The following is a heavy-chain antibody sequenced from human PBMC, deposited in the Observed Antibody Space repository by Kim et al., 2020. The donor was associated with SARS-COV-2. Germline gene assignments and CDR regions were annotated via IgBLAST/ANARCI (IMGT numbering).Heavy chain of an antibody. Sequence: GGSLRLSCAASGFTFSSYGMHWVRQAPGKGLEWVAVISYDGSNKYYADSVKGRFTISRDNSKNTLYLQMNSLRAEDTAVYYCARYYDSSGYKFHWGQGTL. D-gene: IGHD3-22*01. CDR1: GFTFSSYG. CDR3: ARYYDSSGYKFH. V-gene: IGHV3-33*05. CDR2: ISYDGSNK. J-gene: IGHJ4*02.